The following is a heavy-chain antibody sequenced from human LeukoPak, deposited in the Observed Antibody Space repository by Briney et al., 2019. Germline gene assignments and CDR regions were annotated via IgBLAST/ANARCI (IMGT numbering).Heavy chain of an antibody. CDR3: ARHVRSRNWFDP. V-gene: IGHV4-59*08. D-gene: IGHD2/OR15-2a*01. J-gene: IGHJ5*02. CDR1: DGSISSYY. Sequence: SETLSLTCTVSDGSISSYYWSWIRQPPGKGLEWIGYIYYSGSTNYNPSLKSRVTISVDTSKNQFSLKLGSVTAADTAVYYCARHVRSRNWFDPWGQGTLVTVSS. CDR2: IYYSGST.